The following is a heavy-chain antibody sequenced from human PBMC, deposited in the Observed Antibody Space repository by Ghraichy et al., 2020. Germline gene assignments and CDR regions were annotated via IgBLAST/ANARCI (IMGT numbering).Heavy chain of an antibody. CDR1: GFTFSSYW. Sequence: GESLNIYCAASGFTFSSYWMSWVRQAPGKGLEWVANIKQDGSEKYYVDSVKGRFTISRDNAKNSLYLQMKSLRAEDTAVYYCAGGESDPLDDWGQGTLVTVSS. CDR3: AGGESDPLDD. CDR2: IKQDGSEK. D-gene: IGHD2-21*01. V-gene: IGHV3-7*01. J-gene: IGHJ4*02.